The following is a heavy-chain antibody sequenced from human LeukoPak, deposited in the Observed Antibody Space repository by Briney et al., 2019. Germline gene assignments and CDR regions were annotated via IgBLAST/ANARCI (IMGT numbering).Heavy chain of an antibody. CDR3: AKDSGYCIGYTCPPVY. Sequence: GGSLRLSRAASGFTFSNYAMNWVRQAPGKGLEWVSVISGTGGSTHYADSVKGRFTMSRDNSKNTVYLQMNSLRAEDTALYYCAKDSGYCIGYTCPPVYWGQGTLVTVSS. V-gene: IGHV3-23*01. CDR2: ISGTGGST. J-gene: IGHJ4*02. D-gene: IGHD2-15*01. CDR1: GFTFSNYA.